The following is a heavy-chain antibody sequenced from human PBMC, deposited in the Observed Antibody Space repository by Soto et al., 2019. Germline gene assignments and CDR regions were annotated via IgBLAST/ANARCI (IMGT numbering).Heavy chain of an antibody. D-gene: IGHD1-1*01. Sequence: SETLSLTCTVYGGSISSYYWSWIRQPPGKGLEWIGYIYYSGRTNYNPSLKSRLSISVDTSQNHFSLHLSSMTAAATSLYCCASLRDVYKYFFGYWGQGTLVPVFS. CDR3: ASLRDVYKYFFGY. CDR1: GGSISSYY. CDR2: IYYSGRT. V-gene: IGHV4-59*01. J-gene: IGHJ4*02.